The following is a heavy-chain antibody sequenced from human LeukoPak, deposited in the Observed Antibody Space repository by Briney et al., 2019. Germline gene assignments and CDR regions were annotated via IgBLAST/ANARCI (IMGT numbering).Heavy chain of an antibody. V-gene: IGHV3-48*04. CDR1: GFTFSTYS. D-gene: IGHD2-2*01. CDR2: ISGSSSTI. Sequence: GGSLRLSCAASGFTFSTYSMNWVRQAPGKGLEWVSYISGSSSTIYYADSVRGRFTISRDNANNSLYLHLNSLRAEDTAVYYCARGIGYCSSTSCYAGGAFDIWGQGTMVTVSS. CDR3: ARGIGYCSSTSCYAGGAFDI. J-gene: IGHJ3*02.